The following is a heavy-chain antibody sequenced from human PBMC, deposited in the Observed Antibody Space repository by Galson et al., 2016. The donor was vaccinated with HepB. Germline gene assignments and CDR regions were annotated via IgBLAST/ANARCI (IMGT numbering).Heavy chain of an antibody. J-gene: IGHJ6*02. CDR3: ARDKWETLRFYYALDV. CDR2: ISAYNGQT. D-gene: IGHD1-26*01. V-gene: IGHV1-18*01. Sequence: SVKVSCKASGYAFSNYGVTWVRQAPGQGLEWMGRISAYNGQTNYAQKLQDRATMTIDTSRSTAYMEVRSLRSDDTAVYYCARDKWETLRFYYALDVWGQGTTVTVSS. CDR1: GYAFSNYG.